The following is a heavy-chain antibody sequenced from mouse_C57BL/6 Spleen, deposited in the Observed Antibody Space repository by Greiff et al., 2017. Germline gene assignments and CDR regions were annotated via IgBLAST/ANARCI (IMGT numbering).Heavy chain of an antibody. CDR3: ARLKDGYFDV. Sequence: EVQVVESGGDLVKPGGSLKLSCAASGFTFSSYGMSWVRQTPDKRLEWVATISSGGSYTYYPDSVKGRFTISRDNAKNALYLQMSSLKSEDTALYYCARLKDGYFDVWGTGTTVTVSS. CDR1: GFTFSSYG. CDR2: ISSGGSYT. V-gene: IGHV5-6*01. J-gene: IGHJ1*03.